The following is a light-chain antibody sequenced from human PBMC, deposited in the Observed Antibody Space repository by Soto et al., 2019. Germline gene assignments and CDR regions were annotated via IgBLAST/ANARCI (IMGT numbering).Light chain of an antibody. V-gene: IGKV3-15*01. Sequence: TQSPATLSLSEGATPSLCCRATRSVSSYLAWYQQKPGQAPRLFLYGASTRATGIPVRFSGSGFGTEFTLTISSLQSEDFALYYCHQYGGYPPTFGRGTKVDI. CDR3: HQYGGYPPT. CDR2: GAS. J-gene: IGKJ4*01. CDR1: RSVSSY.